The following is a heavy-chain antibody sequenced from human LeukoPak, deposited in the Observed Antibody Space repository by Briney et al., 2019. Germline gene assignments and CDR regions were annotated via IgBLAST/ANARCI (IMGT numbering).Heavy chain of an antibody. J-gene: IGHJ5*02. CDR3: ARAEHNWFDP. CDR2: IYHSGST. Sequence: SETLSLTCAVSGGSISSGGYSWSWIRQPPGKGLEWIGYIYHSGSTYYNPSLKSRVTISVDRSKNQFSLKLSSVTAADTAVYYCARAEHNWFDPGGQGTLSPSPQ. V-gene: IGHV4-30-2*01. CDR1: GGSISSGGYS.